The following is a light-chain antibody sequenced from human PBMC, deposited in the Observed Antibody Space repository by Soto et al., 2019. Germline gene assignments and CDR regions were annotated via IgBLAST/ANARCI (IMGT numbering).Light chain of an antibody. CDR2: KAS. Sequence: DIQMTQSPATLSGSVGDRFTITCRASQTISSWLAWYQQKPGKAPKLLIYKASTIKSGVPSRFSGSGSGTEFTLTISSLQPDDFATYYCQHYNSYSEAFGQGTKVDI. CDR1: QTISSW. V-gene: IGKV1-5*03. J-gene: IGKJ1*01. CDR3: QHYNSYSEA.